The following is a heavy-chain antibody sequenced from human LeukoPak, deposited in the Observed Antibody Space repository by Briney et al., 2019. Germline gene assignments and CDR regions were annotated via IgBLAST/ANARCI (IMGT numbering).Heavy chain of an antibody. CDR1: GYTFTSYA. CDR3: ARQALDLFDY. Sequence: GGSLRLSCAASGYTFTSYAMNWVRQAPGQGLEWMGWINTNTGNPTYVQGFTGRFVFSLDTSVSTAYLQISSLKAEDTAVYYCARQALDLFDYWGQGTLVTVSS. V-gene: IGHV7-4-1*02. J-gene: IGHJ4*02. D-gene: IGHD6-6*01. CDR2: INTNTGNP.